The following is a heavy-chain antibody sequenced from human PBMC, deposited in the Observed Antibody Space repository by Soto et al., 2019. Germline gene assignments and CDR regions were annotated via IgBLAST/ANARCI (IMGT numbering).Heavy chain of an antibody. J-gene: IGHJ4*02. D-gene: IGHD1-1*01. CDR2: IYYSGST. Sequence: QLQLQESGPGLVKPSETLSLTCTVSGGSFDITSSYWAWVRQPPGNGLEWIAYIYYSGSTYYNPSLKCRITISVDTSTNQLSLRLSAVTAAYTAVYYCATVPIVGTKPYYFDSWGQGTMVTVSS. CDR1: GGSFDITSSY. V-gene: IGHV4-39*02. CDR3: ATVPIVGTKPYYFDS.